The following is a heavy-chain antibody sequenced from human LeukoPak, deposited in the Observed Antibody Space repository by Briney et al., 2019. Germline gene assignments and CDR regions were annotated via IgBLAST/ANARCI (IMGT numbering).Heavy chain of an antibody. CDR2: ISSSGSTI. V-gene: IGHV3-48*03. Sequence: AGGSLRLSCAASGFTFSSYEMNWVRQAPGKGLEWVSYISSSGSTIYYADSVKGRFTISRDNAKNSLYLQMNSLRAEDTAVYYCARAGSGRSPDWFDPWGQGTLVTASS. J-gene: IGHJ5*02. D-gene: IGHD1-26*01. CDR3: ARAGSGRSPDWFDP. CDR1: GFTFSSYE.